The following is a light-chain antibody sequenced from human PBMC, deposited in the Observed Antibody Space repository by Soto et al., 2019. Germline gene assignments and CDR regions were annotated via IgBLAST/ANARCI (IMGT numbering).Light chain of an antibody. Sequence: EIVLTQSPGTLSLSPGEIATLSCRASQSVSSSYLAWYQQKPGQAPRLLIYGASSRATGIPDRFSGSGSGTDFTLTISRLEPEDSAVYYCQQYGSSPPWTFGQVTKVDIK. CDR1: QSVSSSY. CDR2: GAS. CDR3: QQYGSSPPWT. V-gene: IGKV3-20*01. J-gene: IGKJ1*01.